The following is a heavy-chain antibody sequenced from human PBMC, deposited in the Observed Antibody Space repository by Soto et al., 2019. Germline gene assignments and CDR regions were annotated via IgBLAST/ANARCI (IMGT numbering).Heavy chain of an antibody. CDR2: IWYDGSNK. CDR1: GFTFSSYG. J-gene: IGHJ4*02. D-gene: IGHD6-13*01. V-gene: IGHV3-33*01. CDR3: ASWGIAAGDY. Sequence: QVQLVESGGGVVQPGGSLRLSCAASGFTFSSYGMHWVRQAPGKGLEWVAVIWYDGSNKYYADSVKGRFTISRDNSKNTLYLQMNSLIAEDTAVYYCASWGIAAGDYWGQGTLVTVSS.